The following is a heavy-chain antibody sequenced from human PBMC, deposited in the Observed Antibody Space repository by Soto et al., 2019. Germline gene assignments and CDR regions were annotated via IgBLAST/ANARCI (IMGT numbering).Heavy chain of an antibody. D-gene: IGHD5-12*01. CDR3: AKRAQIYDPGYYFDF. CDR1: GFTLSGFA. J-gene: IGHJ4*02. V-gene: IGHV3-64*04. Sequence: PGGSLRLSCAASGFTLSGFAMDWVRQAPGKGLEYVSGISSSGVGTYYANSVQGRFTISRDNSKNTLYLQMKSLRAEDTAVYYCAKRAQIYDPGYYFDFWGQGTPVTVSS. CDR2: ISSSGVGT.